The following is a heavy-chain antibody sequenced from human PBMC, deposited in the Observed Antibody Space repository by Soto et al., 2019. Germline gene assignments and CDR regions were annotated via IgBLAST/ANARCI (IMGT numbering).Heavy chain of an antibody. Sequence: SETLSLTCTVSGGSISSSSYYWGWIRQPPGKGLEWIGYIYYTGSTHYNPSLKSRVTMSVDTSKNQFSLKLSSVTAVDTAVYYCARDGMVRGVINYYYYGMDVWGQGTTVTVSS. J-gene: IGHJ6*02. CDR3: ARDGMVRGVINYYYYGMDV. V-gene: IGHV4-39*07. CDR1: GGSISSSSYY. D-gene: IGHD3-10*01. CDR2: IYYTGST.